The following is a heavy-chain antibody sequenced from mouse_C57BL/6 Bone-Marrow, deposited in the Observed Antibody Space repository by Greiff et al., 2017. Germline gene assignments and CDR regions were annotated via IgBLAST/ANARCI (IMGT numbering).Heavy chain of an antibody. CDR3: TSFTTVVRDY. D-gene: IGHD1-1*01. V-gene: IGHV6-3*01. Sequence: EVKLVESGGGLVQPGGSMKLSCVASGFTFSNYWMNWVRQSPEKGLEWVAQISFKSDNSATHYAVSVKGRFTISRDDSKSSVYLQMMNVRAEDTGIYYCTSFTTVVRDYWGQGTTLTVSS. J-gene: IGHJ2*01. CDR2: ISFKSDNSAT. CDR1: GFTFSNYW.